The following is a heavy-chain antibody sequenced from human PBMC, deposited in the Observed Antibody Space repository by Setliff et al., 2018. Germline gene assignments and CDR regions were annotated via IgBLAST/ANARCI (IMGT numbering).Heavy chain of an antibody. Sequence: ASVKVSCKTSGGTFNSYGIDWVRQAPGQGLEWMGRSIPISGTTKYAQKFQDRVTITADKSTSTAYMELSSLTSDDTAVYYCARDGDNYYDSSGYYLNHAFDIWGQGTMVTVSS. J-gene: IGHJ3*02. CDR1: GGTFNSYG. V-gene: IGHV1-69*06. CDR2: SIPISGTT. CDR3: ARDGDNYYDSSGYYLNHAFDI. D-gene: IGHD3-22*01.